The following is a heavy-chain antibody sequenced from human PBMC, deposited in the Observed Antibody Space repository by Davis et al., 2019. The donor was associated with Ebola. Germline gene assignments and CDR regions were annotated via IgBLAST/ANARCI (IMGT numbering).Heavy chain of an antibody. CDR3: AREAVAVPDAFYDSSGYFSC. J-gene: IGHJ4*02. Sequence: GGSLRLSCAASGFTFSSYAMHWVRQAPGKGLEWVSGINWNGGSTGYADSVKGRFTISRDNAKNSLYLQMNSLRAEDTALYYCAREAVAVPDAFYDSSGYFSCWGQGTLVTVSS. V-gene: IGHV3-20*04. CDR1: GFTFSSYA. D-gene: IGHD3-22*01. CDR2: INWNGGST.